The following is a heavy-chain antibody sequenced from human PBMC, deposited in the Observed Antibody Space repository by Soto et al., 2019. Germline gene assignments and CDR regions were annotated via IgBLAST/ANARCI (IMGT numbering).Heavy chain of an antibody. J-gene: IGHJ5*02. D-gene: IGHD6-6*01. V-gene: IGHV3-30*18. CDR3: AKEKGELVHLHWFDP. Sequence: GGSLRLSCAASGFTFSSYGMHWVRQAPGKGLEWVAVISYDGSNKYYPDSVKGRFTISRDNSKNTLYLQMNSLRAEDTAVYYCAKEKGELVHLHWFDPWGQGALVTVSS. CDR2: ISYDGSNK. CDR1: GFTFSSYG.